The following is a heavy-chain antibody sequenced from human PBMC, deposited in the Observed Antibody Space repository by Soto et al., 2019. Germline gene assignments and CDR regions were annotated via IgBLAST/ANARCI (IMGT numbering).Heavy chain of an antibody. CDR2: IYSSGNT. D-gene: IGHD3-3*01. Sequence: AETLSLTCSVSGGTISGYYWTWVRQAAGKGLEWIVRIYSSGNTKYNPSLQSRVTMSLDTSNNQFSLRLTSVTAADTAVYYCARGQRFSDWFDPWGQGTLVTVSS. V-gene: IGHV4-4*07. J-gene: IGHJ5*02. CDR3: ARGQRFSDWFDP. CDR1: GGTISGYY.